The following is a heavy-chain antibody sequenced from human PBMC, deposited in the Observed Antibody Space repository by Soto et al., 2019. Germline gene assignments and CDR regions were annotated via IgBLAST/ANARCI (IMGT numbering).Heavy chain of an antibody. J-gene: IGHJ4*02. CDR2: IYPGFSDI. CDR3: ALKYSSSPGGGLPIDY. D-gene: IGHD6-6*01. V-gene: IGHV5-51*06. CDR1: GYSFTSYW. Sequence: GESLKLSCKGSGYSFTSYWIGWVRQMPGKGLEWMGIIYPGFSDIRYSPSFQGQVTISADKSICTAHLQWSSLKASDTAMYYCALKYSSSPGGGLPIDYWGQGTLVTVSS.